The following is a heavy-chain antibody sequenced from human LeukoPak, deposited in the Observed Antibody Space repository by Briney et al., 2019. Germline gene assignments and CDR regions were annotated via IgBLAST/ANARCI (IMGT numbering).Heavy chain of an antibody. Sequence: ASVKVSCKASGYTFTGYYIHWVRQAPGQGLEWMGWINPNSGGTKYEQKFQDRVTMTRDTSISTAYMELSRLRSDDTAVYYCARDGSWGSTSYSDYWGQGTLVTVSS. J-gene: IGHJ4*02. CDR3: ARDGSWGSTSYSDY. CDR2: INPNSGGT. CDR1: GYTFTGYY. V-gene: IGHV1-2*02. D-gene: IGHD2-2*01.